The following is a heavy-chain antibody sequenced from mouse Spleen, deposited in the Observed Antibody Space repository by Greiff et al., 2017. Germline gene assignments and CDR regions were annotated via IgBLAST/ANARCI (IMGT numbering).Heavy chain of an antibody. Sequence: VQLQQSGAELARPGASVKLSCKASGYTFTSYWMQWVKQRPGQGLEWIGAIYPGDGDTRYTQKFKGKATLTADKSSSTAYMQLSSLASEDSAVYYCARGYGNSLDYWGQGTTLTVSS. J-gene: IGHJ2*01. D-gene: IGHD2-10*02. V-gene: IGHV1-87*01. CDR2: IYPGDGDT. CDR1: GYTFTSYW. CDR3: ARGYGNSLDY.